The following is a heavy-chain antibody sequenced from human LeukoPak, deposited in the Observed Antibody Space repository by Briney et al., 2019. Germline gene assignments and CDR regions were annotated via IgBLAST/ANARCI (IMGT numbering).Heavy chain of an antibody. CDR1: GFTFSSYS. V-gene: IGHV3-21*01. J-gene: IGHJ5*02. CDR2: ISSSSSYI. CDR3: ARDPYSSSWTKGWFDP. D-gene: IGHD6-13*01. Sequence: GGSLGLSCAASGFTFSSYSMNWVRQAPGKGLEWVSSISSSSSYIYYADSVKGRFTISRDNAKNSLYLQMNSLRAEDTAVYYCARDPYSSSWTKGWFDPWGQGTLVTVFS.